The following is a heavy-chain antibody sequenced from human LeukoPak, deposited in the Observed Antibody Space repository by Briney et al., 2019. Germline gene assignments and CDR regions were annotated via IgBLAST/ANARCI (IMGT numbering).Heavy chain of an antibody. CDR1: GFTFSSYW. CDR2: INSGGSST. V-gene: IGHV3-74*01. Sequence: GGSLRLSCAASGFTFSSYWMHWVRQAPGKGLVWVSRINSGGSSTRYADSVKGRFTISRDNAKNTLYLRMNSLRAEDTAVYYCARGGGPDIAARPFDCWGQGTLVTVSS. J-gene: IGHJ4*02. D-gene: IGHD6-6*01. CDR3: ARGGGPDIAARPFDC.